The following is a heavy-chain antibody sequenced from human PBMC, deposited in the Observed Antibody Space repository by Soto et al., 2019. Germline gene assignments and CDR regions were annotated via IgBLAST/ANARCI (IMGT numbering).Heavy chain of an antibody. CDR1: GGSISSGDYY. V-gene: IGHV4-30-4*01. J-gene: IGHJ4*02. Sequence: QVQLQESGPGLVKPSQTLSLTCTVSGGSISSGDYYWSWIRQPPGKGLEWIGYIYYSGSTYYNPSLKSRVTISVDTSKNQFSLKLSSVTAADTAVHYCASRTGTTWAHFDYWGQGTLVTVSS. CDR2: IYYSGST. CDR3: ASRTGTTWAHFDY. D-gene: IGHD1-7*01.